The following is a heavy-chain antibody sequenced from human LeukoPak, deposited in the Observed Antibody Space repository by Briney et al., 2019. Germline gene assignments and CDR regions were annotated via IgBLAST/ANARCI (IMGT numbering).Heavy chain of an antibody. Sequence: GESLKISCKGSGYSFTSYWMGWVRQMPGKGLEWMGIIYPGDSDTRYNPSFQGQVTISADKSISTAYLQWSSLKASDTAMYYCARHPVVQGRYCSGGSCYPTRLDYGMDVWGQGTTVTVSS. D-gene: IGHD2-15*01. J-gene: IGHJ6*02. V-gene: IGHV5-51*01. CDR2: IYPGDSDT. CDR3: ARHPVVQGRYCSGGSCYPTRLDYGMDV. CDR1: GYSFTSYW.